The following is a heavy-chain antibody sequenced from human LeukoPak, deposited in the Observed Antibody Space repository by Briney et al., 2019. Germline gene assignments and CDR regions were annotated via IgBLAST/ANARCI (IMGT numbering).Heavy chain of an antibody. V-gene: IGHV3-21*01. CDR3: ARDLAYCGGDCGH. Sequence: PGGSLRLSCAASGFTFSSNSMNWVRQAPGKGLEWVSSISGSGTYIYYADSVKGRFTTSRDNAKNSVYLQMNSLRAEDTAVYYCARDLAYCGGDCGHWGQGTLVTVSP. D-gene: IGHD2-21*01. CDR2: ISGSGTYI. CDR1: GFTFSSNS. J-gene: IGHJ4*02.